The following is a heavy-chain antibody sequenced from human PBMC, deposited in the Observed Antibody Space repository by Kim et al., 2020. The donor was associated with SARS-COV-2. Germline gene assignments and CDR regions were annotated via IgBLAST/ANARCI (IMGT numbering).Heavy chain of an antibody. J-gene: IGHJ4*02. V-gene: IGHV3-7*01. Sequence: GGSLRLSCAASGFNFSEYCMRWVRQSPGKGLEWVADLNEDGSEKFYTDSVRGRFTISRDNAKNSLFLQMNSLRAEDAALYYCARGGSYSFEYCGQGSL. D-gene: IGHD5-12*01. CDR1: GFNFSEYC. CDR2: LNEDGSEK. CDR3: ARGGSYSFEY.